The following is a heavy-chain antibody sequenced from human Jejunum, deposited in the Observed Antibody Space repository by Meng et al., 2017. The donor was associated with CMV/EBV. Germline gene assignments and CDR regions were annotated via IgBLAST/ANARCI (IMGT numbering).Heavy chain of an antibody. CDR3: ARDGATGYFGDYFSDY. J-gene: IGHJ4*02. Sequence: TFSDYVMHWVRQAPGKGLEHVSLISSNGGSVYYADSVKGRFTISRDNSKNTLYLQMGSLRAEDMAVYYCARDGATGYFGDYFSDYWGQGTLVTVSS. CDR1: TFSDYV. CDR2: ISSNGGSV. V-gene: IGHV3-64*02. D-gene: IGHD3-9*01.